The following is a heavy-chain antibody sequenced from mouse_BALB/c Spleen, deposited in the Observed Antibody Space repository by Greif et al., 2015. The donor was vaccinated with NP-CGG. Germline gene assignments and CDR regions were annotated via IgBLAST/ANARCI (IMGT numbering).Heavy chain of an antibody. V-gene: IGHV14-3*02. J-gene: IGHJ3*01. CDR2: IDPANGNT. Sequence: VQLKQSGAELVKPGASVKLSCTASGFNIKDTYMHWVKQRPEQGLEWIGRIDPANGNTKYDPKFQGKATITADTSSNTAYLQLSSLTSEDTAVYYCVNRYDRAWFAYWGQGTLVTVSA. D-gene: IGHD2-14*01. CDR1: GFNIKDTY. CDR3: VNRYDRAWFAY.